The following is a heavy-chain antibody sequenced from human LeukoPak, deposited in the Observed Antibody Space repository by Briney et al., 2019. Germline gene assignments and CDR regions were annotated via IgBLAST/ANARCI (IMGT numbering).Heavy chain of an antibody. CDR1: VFTFSSYC. CDR2: IKQDGSEK. J-gene: IGHJ4*02. V-gene: IGHV3-7*01. CDR3: ASPKAAGLWFGELF. Sequence: PGGSLRLSCAASVFTFSSYCMSWVPHAPGKGLEWVANIKQDGSEKYYVDSVKGRFTISRDNAKNSLYLQMNSLRGEDTAVYYCASPKAAGLWFGELFWGQGTLVTVSS. D-gene: IGHD3-10*01.